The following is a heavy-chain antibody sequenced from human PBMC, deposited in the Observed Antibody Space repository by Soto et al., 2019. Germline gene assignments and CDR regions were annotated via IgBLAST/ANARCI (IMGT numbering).Heavy chain of an antibody. CDR1: GFTIGEYS. V-gene: IGHV3-49*03. Sequence: PGGSLRLSCSASGFTIGEYSMTWLRQAPGKGLEWVSFIRNIAAGGTAEYAASVRGRFTISRDDSNSIVYLQMNSLRAEDTAVYYCTRDRVLPAYWSRGTLVTVSS. D-gene: IGHD3-10*01. J-gene: IGHJ4*02. CDR2: IRNIAAGGTA. CDR3: TRDRVLPAY.